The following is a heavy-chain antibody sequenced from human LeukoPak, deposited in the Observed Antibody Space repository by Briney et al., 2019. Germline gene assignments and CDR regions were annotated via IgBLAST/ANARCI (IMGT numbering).Heavy chain of an antibody. D-gene: IGHD2-15*01. V-gene: IGHV3-74*01. CDR2: IDNDGSGT. CDR1: GFTFNNYW. J-gene: IGHJ4*02. CDR3: ARGPVGLSALDS. Sequence: GGSLRLSCAASGFTFNNYWMHWVRQVPGKGLVWVSRIDNDGSGTVYPDSVKGRFTISRDNAKNMLYLQMDSLGAEDTAVYYCARGPVGLSALDSWGQGTLVTVSS.